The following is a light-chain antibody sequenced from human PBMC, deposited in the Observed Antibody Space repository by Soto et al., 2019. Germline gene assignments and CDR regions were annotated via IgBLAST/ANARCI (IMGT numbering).Light chain of an antibody. CDR2: TAS. CDR3: QRLISYPLT. V-gene: IGKV1-9*01. J-gene: IGKJ4*01. Sequence: DIPLTKSPSFLSASVGDRVSITCRASQGITSFLAWYQHIPGKAPKLLIYTASTLQSGVPPRISGSGSGTEFTRTISSLQPDEFGTYYCQRLISYPLTFGGGTRVAIK. CDR1: QGITSF.